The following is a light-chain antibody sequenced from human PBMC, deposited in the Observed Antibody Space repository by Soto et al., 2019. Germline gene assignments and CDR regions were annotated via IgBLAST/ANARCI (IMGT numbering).Light chain of an antibody. V-gene: IGKV1-9*01. CDR1: QGISSY. J-gene: IGKJ2*01. Sequence: DIQLTQSPSFLSASVGDRVTITCRASQGISSYLAWYQQKPGKAPNLLIYDASTLQSGVPSRFSGSGSGTEFTLTISRLQPEDFANYYCQRLNNYPGTFGQGTKLEI. CDR2: DAS. CDR3: QRLNNYPGT.